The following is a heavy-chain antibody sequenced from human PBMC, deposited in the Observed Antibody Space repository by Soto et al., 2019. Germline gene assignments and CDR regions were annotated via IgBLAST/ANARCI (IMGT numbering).Heavy chain of an antibody. CDR1: GYTFTSYG. V-gene: IGHV1-8*02. J-gene: IGHJ5*02. Sequence: GASVKVSCKASGYTFTSYGISWVRQAPGQGLEWMGWINPNNGNTGYAQKFQGRVTMTRNTSISTAYMELSSLRSEDTAVYYCARGKAEFYDILTGTDFDPWGQGTLVTVSS. CDR3: ARGKAEFYDILTGTDFDP. CDR2: INPNNGNT. D-gene: IGHD3-9*01.